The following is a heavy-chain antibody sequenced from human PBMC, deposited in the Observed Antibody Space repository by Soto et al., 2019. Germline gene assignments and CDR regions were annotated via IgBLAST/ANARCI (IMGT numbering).Heavy chain of an antibody. CDR2: ISSSSSTI. V-gene: IGHV3-48*02. CDR3: ARENGGNSGYYYYYGMDV. D-gene: IGHD2-21*02. Sequence: GGSLRLSCAASGFTFSSYSMNWVRQAPGKGLEWVSYISSSSSTIYYADSVKGRFTISRDNAKNSLYLQMNSLRDEDTAVYYCARENGGNSGYYYYYGMDVWGQGTTVTVSS. CDR1: GFTFSSYS. J-gene: IGHJ6*02.